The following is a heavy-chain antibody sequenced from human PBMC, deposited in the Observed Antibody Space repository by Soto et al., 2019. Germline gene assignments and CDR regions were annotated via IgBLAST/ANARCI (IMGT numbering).Heavy chain of an antibody. CDR1: GYTFTGYY. CDR3: ARVWDYHDSSGYYDY. J-gene: IGHJ4*02. Sequence: ASVKVSCKASGYTFTGYYMHWVRQAPGQGLEWMGWINPNSGGTNYAQKFQGRVTMTRDTSISTAYMELSRLRSDDTSVYYCARVWDYHDSSGYYDYWGQGSLVTVSS. V-gene: IGHV1-2*02. D-gene: IGHD3-22*01. CDR2: INPNSGGT.